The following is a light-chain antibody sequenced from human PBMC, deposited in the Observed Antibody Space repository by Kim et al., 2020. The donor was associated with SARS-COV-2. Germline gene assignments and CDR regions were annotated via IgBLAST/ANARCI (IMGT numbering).Light chain of an antibody. Sequence: DIQMTQSPSSLSASVGGRVTITCRASQDIGNYLGWFQQKPGKAPKSLIYGASTLQSGVPSRFTGSGSGTDFTLTITSLQPEDFANYYCQQYHDYPHTRGQGTKLEI. CDR3: QQYHDYPHT. CDR2: GAS. J-gene: IGKJ2*01. V-gene: IGKV1-16*01. CDR1: QDIGNY.